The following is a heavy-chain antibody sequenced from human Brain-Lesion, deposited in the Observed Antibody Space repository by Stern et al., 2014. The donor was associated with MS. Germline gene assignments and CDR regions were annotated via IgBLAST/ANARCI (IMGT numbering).Heavy chain of an antibody. CDR1: GFTFSNYW. CDR3: ARGERWFDS. D-gene: IGHD3-10*01. V-gene: IGHV3-74*02. Sequence: VQLVESGGGLVQPGGSRRLSCAASGFTFSNYWMHWVRQAPGNGLVWVSRVNNDGRRTSYADSVKGRFTMSRDNAKNTLYLQMNSLRVEDTAIYYCARGERWFDSWGQGTLVTVSS. CDR2: VNNDGRRT. J-gene: IGHJ5*01.